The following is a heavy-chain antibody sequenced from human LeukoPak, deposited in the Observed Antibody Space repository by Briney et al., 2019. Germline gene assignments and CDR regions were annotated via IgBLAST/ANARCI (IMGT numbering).Heavy chain of an antibody. Sequence: GRSLRLSCAASGFTFSSYGMHWVRQAPGKGLEGVAVISYDGSNKYYADSVKGRLTISRDNSKNTLYLQMNSLRAEDTAVYYCAKESWFGELFPLDYWGQGTLVTVSS. D-gene: IGHD3-10*01. J-gene: IGHJ4*02. CDR1: GFTFSSYG. CDR2: ISYDGSNK. CDR3: AKESWFGELFPLDY. V-gene: IGHV3-30*18.